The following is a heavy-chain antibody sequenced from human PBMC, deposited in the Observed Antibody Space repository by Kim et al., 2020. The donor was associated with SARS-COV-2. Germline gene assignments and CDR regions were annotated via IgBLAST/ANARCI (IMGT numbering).Heavy chain of an antibody. J-gene: IGHJ2*01. CDR1: GFTFSDYY. Sequence: GGSLRLSCAASGFTFSDYYMSWIRQAPGKGLEWVSYISSSGSTIYYADSVKGRFTISRDNAKNSLYLQMNSLRAEDTAVYYCARSPYYYGTWYFDLWGRGTLVTVSS. CDR3: ARSPYYYGTWYFDL. V-gene: IGHV3-11*01. CDR2: ISSSGSTI. D-gene: IGHD3-10*01.